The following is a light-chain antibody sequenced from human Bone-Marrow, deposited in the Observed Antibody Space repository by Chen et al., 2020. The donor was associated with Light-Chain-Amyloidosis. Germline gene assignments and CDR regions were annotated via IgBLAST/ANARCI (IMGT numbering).Light chain of an antibody. J-gene: IGLJ1*01. CDR1: SSDVGGDNH. Sequence: QSALTQPASVSGSPGQSLTISCTGTSSDVGGDNHVSWYQQHPDKPPKLMIYEVTNRPSWVPDRFSGSKSDNTASRTISGLQTEDEADYFCSSYTITNTLVFGSGTRVTVL. CDR2: EVT. V-gene: IGLV2-14*01. CDR3: SSYTITNTLV.